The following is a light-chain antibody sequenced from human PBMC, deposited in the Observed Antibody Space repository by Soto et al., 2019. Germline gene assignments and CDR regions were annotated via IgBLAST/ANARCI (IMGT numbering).Light chain of an antibody. CDR2: GAS. J-gene: IGKJ1*01. Sequence: EIVMTQSPATLSVSPGERATLSCRASQSVSSNLAWYQQKPGQAPRLLIYGASTRATGIPARFSGSGCGTEFNLTISSLQSQDFAVYYCQQYNNWPPWTFGQATKVQIK. CDR3: QQYNNWPPWT. CDR1: QSVSSN. V-gene: IGKV3-15*01.